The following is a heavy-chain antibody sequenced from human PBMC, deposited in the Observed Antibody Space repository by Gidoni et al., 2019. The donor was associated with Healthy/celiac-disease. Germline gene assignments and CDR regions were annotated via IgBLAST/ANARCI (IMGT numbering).Heavy chain of an antibody. Sequence: EVKKPGASVKVSCKASGYTFTSYDINWVRQATGQGLEWMGWMNPNSGNTGYAKKFQGRVTMTRNTSISTAYMELSSLRSEDTAVYYCAIKMATSLHDAFDIWGQGTMVTVSS. D-gene: IGHD5-12*01. CDR2: MNPNSGNT. J-gene: IGHJ3*02. CDR1: GYTFTSYD. V-gene: IGHV1-8*01. CDR3: AIKMATSLHDAFDI.